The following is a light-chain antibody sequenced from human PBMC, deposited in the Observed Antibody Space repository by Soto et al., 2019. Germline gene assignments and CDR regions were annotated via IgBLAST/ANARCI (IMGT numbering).Light chain of an antibody. J-gene: IGKJ1*01. V-gene: IGKV1-5*01. CDR3: QEYNSYRT. Sequence: DIQMTQSPSTLSASVGHRVTITCRASQSISSWLAWYQQKPGKAPKLLIYDASSLESGVPSRFSDSGSGTEYTLTISSLQPDDFATDYCQEYNSYRTFGEGTKVEI. CDR1: QSISSW. CDR2: DAS.